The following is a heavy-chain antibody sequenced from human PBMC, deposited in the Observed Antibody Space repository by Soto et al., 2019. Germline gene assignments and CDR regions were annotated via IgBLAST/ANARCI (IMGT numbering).Heavy chain of an antibody. CDR1: GFTFSSNS. V-gene: IGHV3-21*01. J-gene: IGHJ4*02. D-gene: IGHD2-2*01. CDR2: ISSSSSYI. CDR3: ARVRHPLPAFDY. Sequence: EVQLVESGGGLVKPGGSLRLSCAASGFTFSSNSMNWVRQAPGKGLEWVSSISSSSSYIYYADSVKGRFTISRDNAKNSLYLQMNSLRAEDTAVYYCARVRHPLPAFDYWGQGTLVTVSS.